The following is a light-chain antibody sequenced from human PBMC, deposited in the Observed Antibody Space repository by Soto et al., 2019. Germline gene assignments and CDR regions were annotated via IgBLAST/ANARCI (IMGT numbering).Light chain of an antibody. CDR2: RAS. CDR1: QTVGGRY. J-gene: IGKJ1*01. CDR3: HQYVTVPWT. V-gene: IGKV3-20*01. Sequence: EIVLTQSPGTLSLSPGERATLSCRASQTVGGRYLAWFQQKPGQAPRLLAYRASSRATGIPDRFSRSGSGSDFILTISRLEPGDFAVYYCHQYVTVPWTLGQGTKVEVK.